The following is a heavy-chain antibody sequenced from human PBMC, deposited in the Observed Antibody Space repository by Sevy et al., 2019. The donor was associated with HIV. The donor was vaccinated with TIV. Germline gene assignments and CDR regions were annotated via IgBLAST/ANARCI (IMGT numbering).Heavy chain of an antibody. CDR3: ARHWPVHYAMDV. CDR2: LSADNGNT. V-gene: IGHV1-18*04. J-gene: IGHJ6*02. D-gene: IGHD1-1*01. Sequence: ASVKVSCKASGYTFTSYGISWVRQAPGQGLEWMGWLSADNGNTNYAQKLQDRVTMTTDTSTSTAYMELRSLRSDDTAVYYCARHWPVHYAMDVWGQRTTVTASS. CDR1: GYTFTSYG.